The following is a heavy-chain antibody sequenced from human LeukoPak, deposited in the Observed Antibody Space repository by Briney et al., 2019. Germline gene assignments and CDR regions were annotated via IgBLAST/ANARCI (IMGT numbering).Heavy chain of an antibody. CDR1: GYSFTSYW. J-gene: IGHJ4*02. Sequence: GESLKISCKGSGYSFTSYWIGWVRQMPGKGLECMGIIYPGDFDTRYSPSFQGQVTISVDKSISTAYLQWSSLKASDTAMYYCARRPYSSGWSLDTWGQGTLVTVSS. D-gene: IGHD6-19*01. V-gene: IGHV5-51*01. CDR2: IYPGDFDT. CDR3: ARRPYSSGWSLDT.